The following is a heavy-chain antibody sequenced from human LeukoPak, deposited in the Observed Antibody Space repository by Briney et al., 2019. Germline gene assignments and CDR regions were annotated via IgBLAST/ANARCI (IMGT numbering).Heavy chain of an antibody. CDR1: GFIFSSYE. V-gene: IGHV3-48*03. CDR3: ARGGYSNANKFYYYGMDV. D-gene: IGHD4-11*01. Sequence: GGSLRLSCAASGFIFSSYEMNWVRQAPGKGLEWVSYISNSGSTIYYADSVKGRFTVSRDNAKNSLYLQMNSLRAEDTAVYYCARGGYSNANKFYYYGMDVWGQGTTVTV. J-gene: IGHJ6*02. CDR2: ISNSGSTI.